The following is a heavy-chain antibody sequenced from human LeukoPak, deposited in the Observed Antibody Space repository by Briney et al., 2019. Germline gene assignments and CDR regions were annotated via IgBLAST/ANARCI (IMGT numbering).Heavy chain of an antibody. Sequence: SSETLSLTCTVSGYSINSAYYWGWIRQPPGKGLEWIGSMYHSGSTYYNPSLKSRLTMSIDTSKNQFSLKLSSVTAADTAVYYCARHSSSWSPNPDYWGQGTLVIVSS. CDR3: ARHSSSWSPNPDY. V-gene: IGHV4-38-2*02. D-gene: IGHD6-13*01. J-gene: IGHJ4*02. CDR2: MYHSGST. CDR1: GYSINSAYY.